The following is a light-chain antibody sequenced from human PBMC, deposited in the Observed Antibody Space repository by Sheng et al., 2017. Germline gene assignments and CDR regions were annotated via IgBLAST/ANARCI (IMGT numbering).Light chain of an antibody. V-gene: IGLV1-44*01. CDR2: SNN. CDR3: AAWDDSLNGWV. CDR1: SSNIGSKT. J-gene: IGLJ3*02. Sequence: QSVLTQPPPASGTPGQRVIISCSGSSSNIGSKTVNWYQQLPGTAPKLLIHSNNQRPSGVPDRFSGSKSGTSASLAISGLQSEDEADYYCAAWDDSLNGWVFGGGTKLTVL.